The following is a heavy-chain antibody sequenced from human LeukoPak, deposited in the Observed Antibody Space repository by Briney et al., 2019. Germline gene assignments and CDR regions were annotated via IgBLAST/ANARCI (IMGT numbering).Heavy chain of an antibody. CDR2: ISAYNGNT. CDR3: ARWVRYCSGGSCFFPVSYYYYYYMDV. Sequence: ASVKVSCKASGYTFTSYGISWVRQAPGQGLEWMGWISAYNGNTNYAQKLQGRVTMTTDTSTSTAYMELRSLRSDDTAVYYCARWVRYCSGGSCFFPVSYYYYYYMDVWGKGTTVTVSS. CDR1: GYTFTSYG. J-gene: IGHJ6*03. V-gene: IGHV1-18*01. D-gene: IGHD2-15*01.